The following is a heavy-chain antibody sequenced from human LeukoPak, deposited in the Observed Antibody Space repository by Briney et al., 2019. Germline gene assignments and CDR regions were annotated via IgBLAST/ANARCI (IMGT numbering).Heavy chain of an antibody. CDR2: LTESGRT. V-gene: IGHV4-34*01. D-gene: IGHD2-15*01. CDR1: GGSFSGYF. Sequence: SETLSLTCAVYGGSFSGYFWSWIRQPPGKGLEWIGELTESGRTSYNPSLKSRGTIAEDTSKNQFSLKLSSVTAADTAVYYCARWSLRGCSGSPCFDYWGQGTLVTVSS. CDR3: ARWSLRGCSGSPCFDY. J-gene: IGHJ4*02.